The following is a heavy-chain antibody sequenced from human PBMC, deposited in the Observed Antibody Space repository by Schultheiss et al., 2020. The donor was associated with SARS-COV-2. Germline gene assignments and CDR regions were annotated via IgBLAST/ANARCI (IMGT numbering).Heavy chain of an antibody. CDR1: GYTFTGYY. J-gene: IGHJ4*02. Sequence: ASVKVSCKASGYTFTGYYMHWVRQAPGQGLEWMGWISAYNGNTNYAQKLQGRVTMTTDTSTSTAYMELRSLRSDDTAVYYCARGASSSWYRGVFDYWGQGTMVTVSS. V-gene: IGHV1-18*04. D-gene: IGHD6-13*01. CDR2: ISAYNGNT. CDR3: ARGASSSWYRGVFDY.